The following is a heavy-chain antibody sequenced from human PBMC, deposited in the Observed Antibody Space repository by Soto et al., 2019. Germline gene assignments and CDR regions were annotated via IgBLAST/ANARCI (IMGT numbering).Heavy chain of an antibody. CDR3: ARYSDRNFEY. D-gene: IGHD4-17*01. J-gene: IGHJ4*02. Sequence: EVQLVESGGGLIQPGGSLRLSCAASGFTVSTHYMTWVRQAPGKGLEWVSVIYSGGSRYYADSVKGRFTISRDNSKNTVYLQMNSLRAEDTAVYYCARYSDRNFEYWGQGTLVTVYS. CDR1: GFTVSTHY. V-gene: IGHV3-53*01. CDR2: IYSGGSR.